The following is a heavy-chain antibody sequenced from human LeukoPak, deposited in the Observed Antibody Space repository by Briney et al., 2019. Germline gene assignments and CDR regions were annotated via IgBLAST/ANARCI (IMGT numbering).Heavy chain of an antibody. Sequence: SETLSLTCTVSGGSISSGSYYWSWIRQPAGKGLEWIGRIYTSGSTNYNPSLKSRVTISVDTSKNQFSLKLSSVTAADTAVYYCARSNYAYTYYYYYMDVWGKGTTVTVPS. CDR1: GGSISSGSYY. CDR3: ARSNYAYTYYYYYMDV. CDR2: IYTSGST. V-gene: IGHV4-61*02. J-gene: IGHJ6*03. D-gene: IGHD5-24*01.